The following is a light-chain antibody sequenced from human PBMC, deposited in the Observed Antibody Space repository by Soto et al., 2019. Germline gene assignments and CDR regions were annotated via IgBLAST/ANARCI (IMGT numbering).Light chain of an antibody. Sequence: DIVMTQSPLSLPVTPGEPASISCRSSQSLLHSNGYNYLDWYLQKPGQSPQLLIYLGSNRSSGVPDRFSGSGSGTDFTLKISRVEAEDVGVYYCMQALHTPLTCGGGNKVEIK. CDR2: LGS. CDR3: MQALHTPLT. J-gene: IGKJ4*01. CDR1: QSLLHSNGYNY. V-gene: IGKV2-28*01.